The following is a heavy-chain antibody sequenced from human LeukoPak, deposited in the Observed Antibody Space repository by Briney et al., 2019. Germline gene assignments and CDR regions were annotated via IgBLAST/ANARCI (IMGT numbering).Heavy chain of an antibody. Sequence: SQTLSLTFAISGDSVSVTNVAWNWIRQSPSGGLEWLGRTIYRSEWHHDYAVSMKGRITISPDTSKNQFSLQLNSVTPEDTAVYYCATYRFDYWGQGTLVTVSA. V-gene: IGHV6-1*01. D-gene: IGHD3-16*02. CDR3: ATYRFDY. J-gene: IGHJ4*02. CDR2: TIYRSEWHH. CDR1: GDSVSVTNVA.